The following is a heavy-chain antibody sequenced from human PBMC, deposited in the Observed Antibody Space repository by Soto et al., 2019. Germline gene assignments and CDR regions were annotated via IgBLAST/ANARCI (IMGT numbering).Heavy chain of an antibody. Sequence: GGSLRLSCAASGFTFSSYGMHWVRQAPGKGLEWVAVISYDGDNKYYADSVKGRFTIFRDNSKNTLYLQMNSLRAENTAVYYCAKAWETGTTTYYYYMDVWGKGTTVAVSS. CDR2: ISYDGDNK. D-gene: IGHD1-7*01. CDR1: GFTFSSYG. CDR3: AKAWETGTTTYYYYMDV. J-gene: IGHJ6*03. V-gene: IGHV3-30*18.